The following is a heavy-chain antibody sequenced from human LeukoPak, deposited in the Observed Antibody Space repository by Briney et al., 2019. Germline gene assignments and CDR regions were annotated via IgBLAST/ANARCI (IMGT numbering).Heavy chain of an antibody. CDR1: GFTFSSYW. J-gene: IGHJ3*02. CDR2: ISCDGSNK. Sequence: GGSLRLSCAASGFTFSSYWMSWVRQAPGKGLEWVAVISCDGSNKYYADSVKGRFTISRDNSKNTLYLQMNSLRAEDTAVYYCAGELYDFWSGYDAFDIWGQGTMVTVSS. D-gene: IGHD3-3*01. V-gene: IGHV3-30-3*01. CDR3: AGELYDFWSGYDAFDI.